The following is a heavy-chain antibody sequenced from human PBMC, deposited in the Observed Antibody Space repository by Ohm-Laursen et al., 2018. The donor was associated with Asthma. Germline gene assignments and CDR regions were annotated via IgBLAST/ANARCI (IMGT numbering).Heavy chain of an antibody. CDR1: GYPLITYG. D-gene: IGHD4-23*01. CDR3: ARVGKGGNSGIDF. J-gene: IGHJ4*02. CDR2: MNPNSGTT. V-gene: IGHV1-8*02. Sequence: ASVKVSCKVSGYPLITYGISWARQATGQGLEWMGWMNPNSGTTGYAQKFQGRVTMTRNASITTAYMELSSLRSDDTAVYYCARVGKGGNSGIDFWGLGTQVTVTS.